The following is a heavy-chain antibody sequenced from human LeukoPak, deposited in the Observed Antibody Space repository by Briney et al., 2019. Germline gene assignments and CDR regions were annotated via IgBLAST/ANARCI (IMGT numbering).Heavy chain of an antibody. V-gene: IGHV3-23*01. J-gene: IGHJ4*02. CDR2: ISGSGVST. D-gene: IGHD3-22*01. CDR3: AKSPYDSSGYYMDY. CDR1: GFTFSSYA. Sequence: PGGSLRLSCAASGFTFSSYAMSWVRQAPGKGLEWVSAISGSGVSTYYADSVKGRFTISGDNSKNTLYLQMNSLRAEDTAVYYCAKSPYDSSGYYMDYWGQGTLVTVSS.